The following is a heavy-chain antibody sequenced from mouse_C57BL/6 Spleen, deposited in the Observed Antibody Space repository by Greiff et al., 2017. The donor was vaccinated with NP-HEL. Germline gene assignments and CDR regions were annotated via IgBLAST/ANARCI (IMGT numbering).Heavy chain of an antibody. Sequence: EVKLVESGGGLVKPGGSLKLSCVASGFTFSSYAMSWVRQTPEKRLEWVATISDGGSYTYYPDNVKGRFTISRDNAKNNLYLQMSHLKSEDTAMYYCARDDGYYGSSYGDFDYWGQGTTLTVSS. CDR2: ISDGGSYT. CDR3: ARDDGYYGSSYGDFDY. J-gene: IGHJ2*01. CDR1: GFTFSSYA. V-gene: IGHV5-4*01. D-gene: IGHD1-1*01.